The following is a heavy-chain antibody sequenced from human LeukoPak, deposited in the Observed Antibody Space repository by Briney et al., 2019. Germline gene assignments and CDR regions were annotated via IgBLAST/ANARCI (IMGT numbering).Heavy chain of an antibody. Sequence: PSETLSLTCTVSGGSVSGYYWIWIRQPPGKGLEWVGYIYYSGTTNYNPSLKSRVAMSVDTSKNQFSLRLSSLTAADTAVYYCARHYPNDYGDYFDYWGQGTLVTVSA. J-gene: IGHJ4*02. CDR3: ARHYPNDYGDYFDY. V-gene: IGHV4-59*08. D-gene: IGHD4-17*01. CDR2: IYYSGTT. CDR1: GGSVSGYY.